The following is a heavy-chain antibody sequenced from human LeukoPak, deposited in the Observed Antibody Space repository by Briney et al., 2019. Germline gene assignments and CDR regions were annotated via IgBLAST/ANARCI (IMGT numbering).Heavy chain of an antibody. V-gene: IGHV3-7*01. J-gene: IGHJ4*02. Sequence: PGGSLRLSCAVSGFSIRSSRMSWVRQTPGKGLEWVADMNEDGSGTYYVDSAKGRFTVSRDNAKNSLYLQMSSLRAEDTAVYYCARGPAWGAIDYWGQGTLVTVSS. CDR1: GFSIRSSR. CDR3: ARGPAWGAIDY. D-gene: IGHD7-27*01. CDR2: MNEDGSGT.